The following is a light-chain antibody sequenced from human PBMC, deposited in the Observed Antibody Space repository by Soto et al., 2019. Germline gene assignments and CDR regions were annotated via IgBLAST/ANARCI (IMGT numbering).Light chain of an antibody. V-gene: IGLV2-14*01. CDR3: SSYTSGTTLRV. CDR2: EVS. J-gene: IGLJ1*01. Sequence: QSALTQPASVSGSPGQSITISCTGTSGDFGDFNYVSWYQQHPGKAPKLMIYEVSDRPSGVSDRFSGSKSGNTASLTISGLQAEDEADYYYSSYTSGTTLRVYGSGTKLTVL. CDR1: SGDFGDFNY.